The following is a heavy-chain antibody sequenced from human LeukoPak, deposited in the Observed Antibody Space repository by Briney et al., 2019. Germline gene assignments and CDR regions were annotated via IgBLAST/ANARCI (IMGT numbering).Heavy chain of an antibody. CDR3: TTDLGLTMIRGVIVY. CDR1: GFTFTNAW. D-gene: IGHD3-10*01. Sequence: PGGSLRLSCAASGFTFTNAWMTWVRQAPGKGLEWVGRTKSKGDGERTDYAAPVKGRFSMSRDDSKATMYLQMYSLEAEDTAVYYCTTDLGLTMIRGVIVYWGQGALVTVSS. V-gene: IGHV3-15*01. J-gene: IGHJ4*02. CDR2: TKSKGDGERT.